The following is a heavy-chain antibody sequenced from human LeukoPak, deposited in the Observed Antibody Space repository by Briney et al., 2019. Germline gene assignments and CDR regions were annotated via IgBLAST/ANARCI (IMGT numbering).Heavy chain of an antibody. Sequence: PGGSLRLSCAASGFTFSDCAMSWVRQAPGKGLEWVSAIGSDGNKHYSESVKVRFAISRDNSKNTLYLQMNSLRAEDTAVYYCAKDIHWGQGTLVTVSS. CDR1: GFTFSDCA. V-gene: IGHV3-23*01. CDR2: IGSDGNK. CDR3: AKDIH. J-gene: IGHJ4*02.